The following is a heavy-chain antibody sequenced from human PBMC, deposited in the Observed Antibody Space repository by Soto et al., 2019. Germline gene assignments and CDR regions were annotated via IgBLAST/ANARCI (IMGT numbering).Heavy chain of an antibody. Sequence: EEQLVESGGDLVQPGGSLRLSCAASGFTFSNHAMFWVRQAPGKGLEWVSYISSSSGGTIYNADSVKGRFTISRDNAKNSLYLQMNSLRAEDTAVYYCARDGRVLGQKAFDIWGQGTMVTVSS. CDR1: GFTFSNHA. CDR2: ISSSSGGTI. J-gene: IGHJ3*02. D-gene: IGHD3-10*01. CDR3: ARDGRVLGQKAFDI. V-gene: IGHV3-48*01.